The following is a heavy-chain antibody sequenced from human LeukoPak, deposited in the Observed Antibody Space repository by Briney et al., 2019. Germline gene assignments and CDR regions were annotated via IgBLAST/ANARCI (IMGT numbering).Heavy chain of an antibody. J-gene: IGHJ3*02. CDR2: IYPGDSDT. CDR3: ARSGRGDAFDI. CDR1: GYTFTNYW. Sequence: NAGESLKISCRGSGYTFTNYWIAWVRQMPGKGLEWMGIIYPGDSDTRYSPSFQGQVTISADKSISATYLQWSSLKASDTAMYYCARSGRGDAFDIWGQGTMVTVSS. V-gene: IGHV5-51*01. D-gene: IGHD1-26*01.